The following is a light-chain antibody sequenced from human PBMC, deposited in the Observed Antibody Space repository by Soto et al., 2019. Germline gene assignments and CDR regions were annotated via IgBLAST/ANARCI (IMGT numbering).Light chain of an antibody. Sequence: DIQITHSPSSRSASVGDRVTITCLASQNIATYLNWYQEKPGNPPRPLIYDASTLESGVPSRFSGSGSGTEFTLTISSLQADDFAIYYCQQYNSYSWTFGQGTKV. CDR1: QNIATY. CDR3: QQYNSYSWT. J-gene: IGKJ1*01. V-gene: IGKV1-39*01. CDR2: DAS.